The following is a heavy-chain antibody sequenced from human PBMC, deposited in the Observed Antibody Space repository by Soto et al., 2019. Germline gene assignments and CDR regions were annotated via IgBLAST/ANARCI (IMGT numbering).Heavy chain of an antibody. J-gene: IGHJ4*02. Sequence: QVQLQQWGAGLVKPSETLSLSCAVYGQSFSGHSWAWIRQPPGKGLEWIGEINESGSTYYNPSLKSRVTISTDTSNNQFSLKLRSVSAADTAAYFCARGSGIVALPGELEDVKYDYWGQGTLVNVSS. CDR1: GQSFSGHS. CDR3: ARGSGIVALPGELEDVKYDY. D-gene: IGHD1-1*01. CDR2: INESGST. V-gene: IGHV4-34*01.